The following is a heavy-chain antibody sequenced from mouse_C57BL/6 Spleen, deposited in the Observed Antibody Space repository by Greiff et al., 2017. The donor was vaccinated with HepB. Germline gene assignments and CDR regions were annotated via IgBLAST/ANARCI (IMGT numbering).Heavy chain of an antibody. Sequence: EVKVVESGTVLARPGASVKMSCKTSGYTFTSYWMHWVKQRPGQGLEWIGAIYPGNSDTSYNQKFKGKAKLTAVTSASTAYMELSSLTNEDSAVYYCTRLRAVYYDYDGYAMDYWGQGTSVTVSS. CDR2: IYPGNSDT. CDR3: TRLRAVYYDYDGYAMDY. CDR1: GYTFTSYW. J-gene: IGHJ4*01. D-gene: IGHD2-4*01. V-gene: IGHV1-5*01.